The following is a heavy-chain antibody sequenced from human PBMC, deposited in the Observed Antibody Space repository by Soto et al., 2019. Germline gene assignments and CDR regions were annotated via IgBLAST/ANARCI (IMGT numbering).Heavy chain of an antibody. CDR1: GGSISSGDYY. CDR2: IYYSGST. D-gene: IGHD3-22*01. Sequence: SETLSLTCTVSGGSISSGDYYWSWIRQPPGKGLEWIGYIYYSGSTYYNPSLKSRVTISVDTSKNQFSLKLSSVTAADTAVYYCVRGEYYHDSSGYSPWGQGTLVSGSS. CDR3: VRGEYYHDSSGYSP. V-gene: IGHV4-30-4*01. J-gene: IGHJ5*02.